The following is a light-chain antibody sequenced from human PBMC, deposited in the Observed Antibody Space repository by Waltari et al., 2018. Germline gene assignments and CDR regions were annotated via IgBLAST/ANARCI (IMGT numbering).Light chain of an antibody. CDR3: QQYYSKPLT. CDR2: AAS. CDR1: QGVGNS. Sequence: DIQMTQSPSSLSASFGDRVTITCRASQGVGNSLAWYQQKPGKAPKLLLYAASRLERGVPSRFSGSGSGTDYTLTIISLQSEDVATYYCQQYYSKPLTFGGGTKVEIK. V-gene: IGKV1-NL1*01. J-gene: IGKJ4*01.